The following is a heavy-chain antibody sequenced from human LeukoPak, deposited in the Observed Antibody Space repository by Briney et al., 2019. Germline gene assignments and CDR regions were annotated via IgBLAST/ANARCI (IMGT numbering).Heavy chain of an antibody. CDR1: GFTSEFTFSDFE. CDR2: ISSSGSTK. CDR3: ATMTVASAFDY. D-gene: IGHD6-19*01. J-gene: IGHJ4*02. V-gene: IGHV3-48*03. Sequence: GGSLRLSCAVSGFTSEFTFSDFEMYWVRQAPGKGLEWVSYISSSGSTKYYADSVKGRFTISRDNAKKSLFLQMNSLRAEDTAVYYCATMTVASAFDYWGQGSLVTVSS.